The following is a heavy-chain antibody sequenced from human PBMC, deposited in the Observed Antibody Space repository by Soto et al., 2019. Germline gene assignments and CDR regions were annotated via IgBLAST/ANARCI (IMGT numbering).Heavy chain of an antibody. Sequence: EVQLVDSGGGLVQPGRSLRLSCAASGFTFNDYAMHWVRQAPGKGLEWVSGISWNSDSVGYADSVKGRFTISRDNAKNSLYLQMNSLRAEDTALYYCARARGGRTFDLWGQGTMVTVSS. CDR1: GFTFNDYA. CDR3: ARARGGRTFDL. CDR2: ISWNSDSV. V-gene: IGHV3-9*01. J-gene: IGHJ3*01. D-gene: IGHD3-10*01.